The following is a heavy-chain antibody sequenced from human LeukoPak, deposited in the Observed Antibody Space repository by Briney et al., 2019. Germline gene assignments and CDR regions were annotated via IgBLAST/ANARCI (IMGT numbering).Heavy chain of an antibody. J-gene: IGHJ3*02. V-gene: IGHV4-30-4*08. CDR3: ARVPERLNAFDI. CDR1: GGSISSGGYY. CDR2: IYYSGST. Sequence: SETLSLTCTVSGGSISSGGYYWSWIRQPPGTGLEWIGYIYYSGSTYYNPSLKSRVTISVDTSKNQFSLKLSSVTAADTAVYYCARVPERLNAFDIWGQGTMVTVSS. D-gene: IGHD1-1*01.